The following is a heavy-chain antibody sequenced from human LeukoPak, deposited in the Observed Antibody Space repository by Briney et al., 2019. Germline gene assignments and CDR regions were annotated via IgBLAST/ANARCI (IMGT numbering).Heavy chain of an antibody. D-gene: IGHD3-22*01. J-gene: IGHJ4*02. Sequence: SVKVSCKASGGTFSSYAISWVRQAPGQGLEWMGRIIPIFGTANYAQEFQGRVTITTDESTSTAYMELSSLRSEDTAVYYCARDLGEYYDSSGYLSFFDYWGQGTLVTVSS. CDR1: GGTFSSYA. V-gene: IGHV1-69*05. CDR3: ARDLGEYYDSSGYLSFFDY. CDR2: IIPIFGTA.